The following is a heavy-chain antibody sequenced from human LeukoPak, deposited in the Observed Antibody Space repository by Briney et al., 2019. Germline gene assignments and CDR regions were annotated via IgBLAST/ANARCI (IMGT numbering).Heavy chain of an antibody. J-gene: IGHJ4*02. CDR3: ARAPSRGYCSTSSCYIVY. CDR1: GGTFSSYA. V-gene: IGHV1-69*01. Sequence: VASVKVSCKASGGTFSSYAISWVRQAPGQGLEWMGGIIPIFGTANYAQKFQGRVTITADESTSTAYMELSSLRSEDTAVYYCARAPSRGYCSTSSCYIVYWGQGTPVTVSS. D-gene: IGHD2-2*02. CDR2: IIPIFGTA.